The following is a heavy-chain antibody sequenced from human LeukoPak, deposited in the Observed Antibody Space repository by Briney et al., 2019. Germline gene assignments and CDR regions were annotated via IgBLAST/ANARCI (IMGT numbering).Heavy chain of an antibody. D-gene: IGHD1-1*01. CDR3: VRGGQSTNCFDY. J-gene: IGHJ4*02. V-gene: IGHV3-64*02. Sequence: GGSLRLSCAASGFIFSSYAMQWVRQAPGKELECISAITGNGGGTFYADSVKGRFTISRDNSKDTLFLQMDSLKAEDMAVYYCVRGGQSTNCFDYWGQGILVTVSS. CDR2: ITGNGGGT. CDR1: GFIFSSYA.